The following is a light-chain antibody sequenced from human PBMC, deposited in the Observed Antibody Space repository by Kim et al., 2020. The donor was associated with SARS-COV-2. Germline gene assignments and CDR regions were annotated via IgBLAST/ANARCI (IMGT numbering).Light chain of an antibody. V-gene: IGLV1-44*01. Sequence: GQRVTISCSGSRSNIGSNTVNWYQQLPGTAPKLLIYGTDQRPSGVPDRFSGSKSGTSASLAISGLQSEDEADYYCAATDDSLKGYVFGTGTKVTVL. CDR1: RSNIGSNT. CDR3: AATDDSLKGYV. J-gene: IGLJ1*01. CDR2: GTD.